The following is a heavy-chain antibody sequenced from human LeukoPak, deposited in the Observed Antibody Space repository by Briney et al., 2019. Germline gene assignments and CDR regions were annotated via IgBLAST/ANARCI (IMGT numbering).Heavy chain of an antibody. CDR1: GFTFSSYG. D-gene: IGHD6-13*01. V-gene: IGHV3-30*18. CDR2: ISYDGSNK. J-gene: IGHJ4*02. CDR3: AKSTSRSPDY. Sequence: GGSLRLSCAASGFTFSSYGMHWVRQAPGKGLEWVAVISYDGSNKYYADSVKGRFTISRDNSKNTLYLQMNSLRAEDTAVYYCAKSTSRSPDYWGQGTLVTVSS.